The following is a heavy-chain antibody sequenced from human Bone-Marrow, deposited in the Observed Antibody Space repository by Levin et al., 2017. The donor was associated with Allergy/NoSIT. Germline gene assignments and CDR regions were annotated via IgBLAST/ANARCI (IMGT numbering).Heavy chain of an antibody. J-gene: IGHJ6*04. CDR2: ISFNGRNK. CDR1: GFAFSSYA. D-gene: IGHD4-17*01. CDR3: GRPVNYGDYNLEV. Sequence: GGSLRLSCAASGFAFSSYAIHWVRQAPGKGLEWVAVISFNGRNKYYADSVKGRFTISRDNPKNTLYLEMNSLRTEDTAVYYCGRPVNYGDYNLEVWGKGTTVTVSS. V-gene: IGHV3-30*04.